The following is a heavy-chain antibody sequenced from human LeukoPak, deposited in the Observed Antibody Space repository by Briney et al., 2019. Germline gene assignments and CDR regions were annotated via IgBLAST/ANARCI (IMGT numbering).Heavy chain of an antibody. V-gene: IGHV3-30-3*01. J-gene: IGHJ3*02. CDR2: ISYDGSNK. CDR3: ARAQSEGAPSGAFDI. D-gene: IGHD1-14*01. CDR1: GFTFSSYA. Sequence: GGSLRLSCAASGFTFSSYAMHWVRQAPGKGLEWVAVISYDGSNKYYADSVKGRFTISRDNSKNTLYLQMNSLRAEDTAVYYCARAQSEGAPSGAFDIWGQGTMVTVSS.